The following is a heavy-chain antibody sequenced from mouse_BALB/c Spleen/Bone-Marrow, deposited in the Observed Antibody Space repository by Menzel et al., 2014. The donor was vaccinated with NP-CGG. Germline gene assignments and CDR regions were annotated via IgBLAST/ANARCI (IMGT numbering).Heavy chain of an antibody. D-gene: IGHD1-1*01. V-gene: IGHV4-1*02. Sequence: EVQLVESGGGLVLPGGSLKLSCAASGLDFSRYWMSWVRQAPGKGLEWIGEINPDSSTINYTPSLKDKFIISRDNAKKTLYLRLNKVRSEDTALYFCARPDYYGYLNYWGQGTTLTVSS. CDR2: INPDSSTI. CDR3: ARPDYYGYLNY. CDR1: GLDFSRYW. J-gene: IGHJ2*01.